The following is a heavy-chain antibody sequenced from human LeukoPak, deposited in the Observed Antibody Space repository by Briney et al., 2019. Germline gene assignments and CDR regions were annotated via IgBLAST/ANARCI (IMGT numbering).Heavy chain of an antibody. J-gene: IGHJ4*02. D-gene: IGHD3-3*01. CDR3: ARVDTILTHLDY. V-gene: IGHV4-39*07. CDR1: GGSISSSSYY. Sequence: PSETLSLTCTVSGGSISSSSYYWGWIRQPPGKGLEWIGSIYYSGSTYYNPSLKSRVTISVDTSKNQFSLKLSSVTAADTAVYYCARVDTILTHLDYWGQGTLVTVSS. CDR2: IYYSGST.